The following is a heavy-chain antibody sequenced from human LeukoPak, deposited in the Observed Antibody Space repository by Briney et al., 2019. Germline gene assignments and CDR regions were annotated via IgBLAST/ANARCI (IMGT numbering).Heavy chain of an antibody. D-gene: IGHD3-10*01. CDR3: AREGYYGSGSPPSLYFDY. CDR2: ISWDGGST. CDR1: GFTFDDYT. J-gene: IGHJ4*02. Sequence: PGGSLRLSCAASGFTFDDYTMHWVRQAPGKGLEWVSLISWDGGSTYYAHSVKGRFTISRDNSRSTLYLQMNSLRPEDTAIYYCAREGYYGSGSPPSLYFDYWGQGTLVTVSS. V-gene: IGHV3-43*01.